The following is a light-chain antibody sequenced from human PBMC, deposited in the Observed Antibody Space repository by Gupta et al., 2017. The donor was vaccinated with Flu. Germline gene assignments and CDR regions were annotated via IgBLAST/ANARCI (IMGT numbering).Light chain of an antibody. CDR1: SSNIGRNF. CDR3: VAWDDSLSGYV. J-gene: IGLJ1*01. V-gene: IGLV1-47*01. Sequence: QSVLTQSPSASGTPGQGVTISCSGSSSNIGRNFVYWYQQVPGTAPKLLIYRNDQRPSGVPDRFSGSTSGTSASLAISGLRSEDEADYYCVAWDDSLSGYVFGTGTEVTVL. CDR2: RND.